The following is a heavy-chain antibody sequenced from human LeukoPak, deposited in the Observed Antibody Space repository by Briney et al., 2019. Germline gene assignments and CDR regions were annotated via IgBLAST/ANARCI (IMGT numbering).Heavy chain of an antibody. CDR1: GGTFSSYA. D-gene: IGHD3-10*01. J-gene: IGHJ5*02. CDR2: IIPIFGTA. V-gene: IGHV1-69*05. Sequence: SVKVSCKASGGTFSSYAISWVRQAPGQGLEWMGGIIPIFGTANYAQKFQGRVTITTDESTSTAYMELSSLRSEDTAVYYCAREADSYYYGSGRNWFDPWGQGTLVTVSS. CDR3: AREADSYYYGSGRNWFDP.